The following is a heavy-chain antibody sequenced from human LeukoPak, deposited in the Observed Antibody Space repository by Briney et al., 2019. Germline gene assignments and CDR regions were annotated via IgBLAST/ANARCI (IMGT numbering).Heavy chain of an antibody. CDR2: IYSGGST. V-gene: IGHV3-53*01. CDR1: GFTFSTYW. Sequence: PGGSLRLSCAASGFTFSTYWMHWVRQVPGKGLEWVSVIYSGGSTYYADSVKGRFTISRDNSKNTLYLQMNSLRAEDTAVYYCARENILTGFDYWGQGTLVTVSS. J-gene: IGHJ4*02. CDR3: ARENILTGFDY. D-gene: IGHD3-9*01.